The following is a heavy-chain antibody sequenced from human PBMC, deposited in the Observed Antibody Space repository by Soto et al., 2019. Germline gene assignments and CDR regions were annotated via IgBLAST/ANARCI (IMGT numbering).Heavy chain of an antibody. Sequence: SETLSLTCTVSGGSISSGGYYWSWIRQHPGKGLEWIGYIYYSGSTYYNPSLKSRVTISVDTSKNQFSLKLSSVTAADTAVYYCARFDYDFWRRFDPWGQGTLVTVS. CDR1: GGSISSGGYY. CDR2: IYYSGST. D-gene: IGHD3-3*01. V-gene: IGHV4-31*03. J-gene: IGHJ5*02. CDR3: ARFDYDFWRRFDP.